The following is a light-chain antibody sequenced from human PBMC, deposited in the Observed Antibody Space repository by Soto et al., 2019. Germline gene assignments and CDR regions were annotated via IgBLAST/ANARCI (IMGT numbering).Light chain of an antibody. CDR3: QQYDRFPYS. J-gene: IGKJ2*03. V-gene: IGKV1-5*03. CDR1: QSLSYW. Sequence: DLQMTQSPSTLSASVGDTVTITCRASQSLSYWLAWYQQKPGQAPKLLIHKASTLESGVPSRFSGRGSGTEFTLTISSLQPDDFATFYCQQYDRFPYSFGQGTKLEIK. CDR2: KAS.